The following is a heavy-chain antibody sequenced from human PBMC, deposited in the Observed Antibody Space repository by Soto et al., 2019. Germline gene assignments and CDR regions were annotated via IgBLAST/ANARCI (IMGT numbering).Heavy chain of an antibody. CDR1: GGSISSGDYY. D-gene: IGHD4-17*01. J-gene: IGHJ1*01. V-gene: IGHV4-30-4*01. CDR3: ASSLDYGDYFIGPEGYFQH. CDR2: IYYSGST. Sequence: SETLSLTCTVSGGSISSGDYYWSWIRQPPGKGLEWIGYIYYSGSTYYNPSLKSRVTISVDTSKNQFSLKLSSVTAADTAVYYCASSLDYGDYFIGPEGYFQHWGQGTLVTVSS.